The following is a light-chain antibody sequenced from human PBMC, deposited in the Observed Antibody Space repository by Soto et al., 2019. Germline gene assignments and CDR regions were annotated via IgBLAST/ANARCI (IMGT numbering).Light chain of an antibody. Sequence: QSALTQPASVSGSPGQSITISCTGTSSDVGGYDSVSWYQQHPGKAPILIISEVSNRPSGVSSHFSGSKSDNTASLTISRVEAGDEADYYCQVWDSDSDHSWVFGGGTKLTVL. J-gene: IGLJ3*02. CDR2: EVS. CDR1: SSDVGGYDS. V-gene: IGLV2-14*01. CDR3: QVWDSDSDHSWV.